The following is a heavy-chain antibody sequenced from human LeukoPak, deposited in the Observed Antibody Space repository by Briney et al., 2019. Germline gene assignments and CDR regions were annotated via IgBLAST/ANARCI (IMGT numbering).Heavy chain of an antibody. V-gene: IGHV4-39*07. J-gene: IGHJ4*02. CDR1: GGSISSSSYY. Sequence: SETLSLTCTVSGGSISSSSYYWGWIRQPPGKGLEWIGSIYYSGSTYYNPSLKSRVTISVDTSKNQFSLKLSSVTAADTAVYYCARLRYSSGWAYYFDYWGQGTLVTVSS. D-gene: IGHD6-19*01. CDR2: IYYSGST. CDR3: ARLRYSSGWAYYFDY.